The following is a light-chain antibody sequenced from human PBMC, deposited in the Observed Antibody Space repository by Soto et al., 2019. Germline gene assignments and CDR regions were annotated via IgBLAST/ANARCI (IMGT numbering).Light chain of an antibody. V-gene: IGLV2-14*01. J-gene: IGLJ1*01. CDR2: EVS. CDR3: DSYTSSRAYV. CDR1: SSDVGGYEY. Sequence: QSALTQPRSVSGSPGQSVTISCSGTSSDVGGYEYVSWYQQQAGKAPKLIIHEVSNRPSGVSNRFSGSKSGNTASLTISGLQAEDEADYYCDSYTSSRAYVFGIGTKLTVL.